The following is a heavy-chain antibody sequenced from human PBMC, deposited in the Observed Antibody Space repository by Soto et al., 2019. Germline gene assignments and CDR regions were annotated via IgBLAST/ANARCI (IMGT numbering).Heavy chain of an antibody. D-gene: IGHD3-3*01. CDR1: GYTFTSYG. Sequence: QVQLVQSGAEVKKPGASVKVSCKASGYTFTSYGINWVRQAPGQGLEWMGWISAYNGNTNYAQKLQGRVTMTTDTSTSTAYMELRSLRSDDTAVYYCARESYYDFWSGYLGYYYMDVWGKGTTVTVSS. CDR2: ISAYNGNT. J-gene: IGHJ6*03. CDR3: ARESYYDFWSGYLGYYYMDV. V-gene: IGHV1-18*01.